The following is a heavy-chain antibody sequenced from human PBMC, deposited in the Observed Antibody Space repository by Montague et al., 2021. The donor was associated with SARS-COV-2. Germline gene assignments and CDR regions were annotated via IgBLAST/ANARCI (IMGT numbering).Heavy chain of an antibody. CDR3: ARPLNLYYYGSGSYSSWFDP. D-gene: IGHD3-10*01. CDR1: GGSISSSSYY. Sequence: SETLSLTCTVSGGSISSSSYYWGWIRQPPGKELEWIGSIYYSGSTYYNPSLKSRVTISVDTSKNQFSLKLSSVTAADTAVYYCARPLNLYYYGSGSYSSWFDPWGQGTLVTVSS. CDR2: IYYSGST. V-gene: IGHV4-39*01. J-gene: IGHJ5*02.